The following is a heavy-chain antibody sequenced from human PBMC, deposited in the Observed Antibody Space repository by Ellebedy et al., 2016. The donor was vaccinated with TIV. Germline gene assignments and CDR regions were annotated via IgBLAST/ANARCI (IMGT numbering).Heavy chain of an antibody. CDR1: GYSFTSYW. V-gene: IGHV5-51*01. CDR2: IYPGDSDT. D-gene: IGHD4-17*01. Sequence: GESLKISCKGSGYSFTSYWIGWVRQMPGKGLEWMGIIYPGDSDTRYSPSFQGPVTISADKSISTPYLQWSSLKASGSAMYYCARRTDTYFDYWGQGTLVTVSS. J-gene: IGHJ4*02. CDR3: ARRTDTYFDY.